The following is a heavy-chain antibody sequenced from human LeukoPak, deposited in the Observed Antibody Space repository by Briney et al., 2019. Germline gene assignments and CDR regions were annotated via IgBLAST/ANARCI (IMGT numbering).Heavy chain of an antibody. Sequence: KPGESLEISCKGSGYNFDSYWIGWVRQMPGKGPEWMVIIYPGDSDIKYSPSFEGQVTISADKSNSTAYLQWSSLKASDTAMYYCARWSSSGGYYFDYWGQGTLVTVSS. CDR3: ARWSSSGGYYFDY. V-gene: IGHV5-51*01. CDR1: GYNFDSYW. D-gene: IGHD3-16*01. CDR2: IYPGDSDI. J-gene: IGHJ4*02.